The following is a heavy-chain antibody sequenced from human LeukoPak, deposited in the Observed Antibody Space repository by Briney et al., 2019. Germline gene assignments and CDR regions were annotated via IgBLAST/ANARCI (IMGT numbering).Heavy chain of an antibody. CDR2: MNPNSGNT. Sequence: ASVKVSCKASGYTFTSYDINWVRQATGQGLEWMGWMNPNSGNTGYAQKFQGRVTMTRNTSISTAYMELSSLRSEDTAVYYCARVVVVAATNWFDPWGQGTQVTVSS. CDR1: GYTFTSYD. J-gene: IGHJ5*02. CDR3: ARVVVVAATNWFDP. D-gene: IGHD2-15*01. V-gene: IGHV1-8*01.